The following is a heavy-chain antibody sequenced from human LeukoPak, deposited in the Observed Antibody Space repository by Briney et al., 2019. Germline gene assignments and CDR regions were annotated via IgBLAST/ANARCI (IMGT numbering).Heavy chain of an antibody. CDR1: GFKFSDYD. V-gene: IGHV3-74*01. J-gene: IGHJ5*02. Sequence: PGGSLRLSCVVSGFKFSDYDMSWVRQAPGKGLVWVSRVNSDGSSTSYADSVKGRFTISRDNAKNTVYLQMKSLRDDDTAVYYCARAQAVAGTGGFDPWGQGTLVTVSS. D-gene: IGHD6-19*01. CDR2: VNSDGSST. CDR3: ARAQAVAGTGGFDP.